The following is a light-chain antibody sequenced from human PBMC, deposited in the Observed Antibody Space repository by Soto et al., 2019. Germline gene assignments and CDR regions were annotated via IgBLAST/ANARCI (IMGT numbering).Light chain of an antibody. CDR1: TSNIGTFY. J-gene: IGLJ1*01. V-gene: IGLV1-47*02. CDR3: VAWDDNLNAYV. Sequence: QSVLTQPPSASSTPGQTVTISCSGSTSNIGTFYVYWYQHLPGTAPKLLIYLGDQRASGVSDRFSGSKSGTSASLAINGLRSDDEADYYCVAWDDNLNAYVFGSGTKRTVL. CDR2: LGD.